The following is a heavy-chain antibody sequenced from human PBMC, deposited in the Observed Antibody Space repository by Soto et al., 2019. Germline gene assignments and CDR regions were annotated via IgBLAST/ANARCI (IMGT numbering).Heavy chain of an antibody. CDR3: ARALDYEIDLGPFDI. J-gene: IGHJ3*02. D-gene: IGHD4-17*01. V-gene: IGHV4-59*01. Sequence: SETLSLTCTVSGGSISSYYWSWIRQPPGKGLEWIGYIYYSGSTNYNPSLKSRVTISVDTSKNQFSLKLSSVTAADTAVYYCARALDYEIDLGPFDIWGQGTMVTVSS. CDR2: IYYSGST. CDR1: GGSISSYY.